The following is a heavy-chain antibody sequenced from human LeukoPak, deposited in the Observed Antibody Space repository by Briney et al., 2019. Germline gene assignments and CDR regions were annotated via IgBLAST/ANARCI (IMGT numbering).Heavy chain of an antibody. CDR1: GGPFSGYY. J-gene: IGHJ4*02. Sequence: KPSETLSLTCAVYGGPFSGYYWSWIRQPPGKGLEWIGEINHSGSTNYNPSLKSRVTISVDTSKNQFSLKLSSVTAADTAVYYCARARLAYCGGDCYSRAPKPFDYWGQGTLVTVSS. V-gene: IGHV4-34*01. D-gene: IGHD2-21*02. CDR2: INHSGST. CDR3: ARARLAYCGGDCYSRAPKPFDY.